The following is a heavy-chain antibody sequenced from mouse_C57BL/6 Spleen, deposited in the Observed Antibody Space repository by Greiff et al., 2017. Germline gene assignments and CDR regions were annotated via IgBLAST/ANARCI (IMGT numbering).Heavy chain of an antibody. CDR1: GYTFTSYW. J-gene: IGHJ3*01. CDR3: ARKLGRAWFAY. CDR2: IDPSDSYT. D-gene: IGHD4-1*01. Sequence: QVQLQQPGAELVKPGASVKLSCKASGYTFTSYWMRWVKQRPGQGLEWIGEIDPSDSYTNYNQKFKGKATLTVDTSSSTAYMQLSSLTSEDSAVYYCARKLGRAWFAYWGQGTLVTGSA. V-gene: IGHV1-50*01.